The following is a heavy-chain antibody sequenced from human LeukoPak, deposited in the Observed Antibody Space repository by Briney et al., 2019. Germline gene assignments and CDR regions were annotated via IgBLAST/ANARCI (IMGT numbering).Heavy chain of an antibody. V-gene: IGHV1-69*13. D-gene: IGHD1-26*01. CDR1: GGTFISYA. J-gene: IGHJ6*02. Sequence: SVKVSCKASGGTFISYAISWVRQAPGQGLEWMGGIIPIFGTANYAQKFQGRVTITADESTSTAYMELSSLRSEDTAVYYCARDQVVGATLDYYYGMDVWGQGTTVTVSS. CDR2: IIPIFGTA. CDR3: ARDQVVGATLDYYYGMDV.